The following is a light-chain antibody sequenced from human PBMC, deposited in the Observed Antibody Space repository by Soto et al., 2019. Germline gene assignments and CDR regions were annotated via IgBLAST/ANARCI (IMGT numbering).Light chain of an antibody. CDR1: SSAV. CDR2: EDS. V-gene: IGLV2-23*01. Sequence: QSALTQPASVSGSPGQSITISCTGTSSAVSWCQHHPGKAPKLMIYEDSKRPSGGSNRFSGSKSGNTASLTITGLQAEDDADYYCDANAGMTFGGGTKLTVL. J-gene: IGLJ3*02. CDR3: DANAGMT.